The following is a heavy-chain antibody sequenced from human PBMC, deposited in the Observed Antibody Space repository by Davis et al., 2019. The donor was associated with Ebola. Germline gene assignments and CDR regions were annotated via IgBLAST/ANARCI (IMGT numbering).Heavy chain of an antibody. V-gene: IGHV4-39*01. CDR3: ARRTIFSTFDI. J-gene: IGHJ3*02. CDR2: ISYSGTT. Sequence: MPGGSLRLSCNVSGGSIGSSSYYWGWIRQPPGRGLEWIGSISYSGTTHYNPSLKSRVTMSVGTSKNQFSLKLSSVTAADTAVYYCARRTIFSTFDIWGQGTMVTVSS. CDR1: GGSIGSSSYY. D-gene: IGHD3-3*01.